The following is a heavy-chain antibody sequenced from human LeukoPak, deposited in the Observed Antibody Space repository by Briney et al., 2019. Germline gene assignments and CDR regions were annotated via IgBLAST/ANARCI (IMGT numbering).Heavy chain of an antibody. CDR1: GGSISSSSYY. J-gene: IGHJ3*02. Sequence: SETLSLTCTVSGGSISSSSYYWGWIRQPPGKGLEWIGSIYYSGSTYYNPSLKSRVTISVDTSKNQFSLKLSSVTAADTAVYYCAGLHLDIVVVPVAILAARDAFDIWGQGTMVTVSS. CDR2: IYYSGST. CDR3: AGLHLDIVVVPVAILAARDAFDI. V-gene: IGHV4-39*01. D-gene: IGHD2-2*02.